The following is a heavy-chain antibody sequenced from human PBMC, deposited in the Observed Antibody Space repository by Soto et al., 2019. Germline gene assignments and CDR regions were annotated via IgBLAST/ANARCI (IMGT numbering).Heavy chain of an antibody. Sequence: SETLSLTCTVSGGSISSDIYYWGWIRQPPGKGLEWIGNIHYSGSTYYDSSLKSRVTISVDTSKNQFSLKLSSVTAADTALYYCASKFGELLADAFDIWGQGTTVTVSS. CDR2: IHYSGST. CDR3: ASKFGELLADAFDI. D-gene: IGHD3-10*01. J-gene: IGHJ3*02. V-gene: IGHV4-39*07. CDR1: GGSISSDIYY.